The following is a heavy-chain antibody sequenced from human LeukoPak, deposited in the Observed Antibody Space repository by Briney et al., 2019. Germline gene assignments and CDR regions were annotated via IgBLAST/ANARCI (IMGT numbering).Heavy chain of an antibody. D-gene: IGHD1-14*01. CDR1: GFTLSTCG. CDR3: ARARYTISPFDY. V-gene: IGHV3-30*03. J-gene: IGHJ4*02. CDR2: ISHDGNSK. Sequence: GGSLRLSCAASGFTLSTCGMHWVRQAPGKGLEWVAMISHDGNSKQYADSVKGRFTISRDNSKNTLYLQMNSLRAEDTAVYYCARARYTISPFDYWGQGTLVTVSS.